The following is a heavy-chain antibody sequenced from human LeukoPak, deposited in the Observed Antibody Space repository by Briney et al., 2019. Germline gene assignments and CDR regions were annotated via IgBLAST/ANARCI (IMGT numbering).Heavy chain of an antibody. J-gene: IGHJ6*03. CDR2: IYTSGST. Sequence: SETLSLTCTVSGGSISSYYWSWIRQPAGKGLEWIGRIYTSGSTNYNPSLKSRVTMSVDTSKNQFSLKLSSVTAADTAVYYCAREGYDYGVYYYYYVDVWGKGTTVTISS. D-gene: IGHD4-17*01. V-gene: IGHV4-4*07. CDR3: AREGYDYGVYYYYYVDV. CDR1: GGSISSYY.